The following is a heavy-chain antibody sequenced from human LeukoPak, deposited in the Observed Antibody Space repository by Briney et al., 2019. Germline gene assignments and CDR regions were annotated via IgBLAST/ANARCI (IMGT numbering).Heavy chain of an antibody. J-gene: IGHJ5*02. CDR1: GFTFSDYS. D-gene: IGHD6-19*01. Sequence: GGSLRLSCAASGFTFSDYSMNWVRQAPGKGLEWVSYISSSGSTIYYADSVKGRFTISRDNAKNSLYLQMNSLRAEDTAVYYCARVTHSSGWYDWFDPWGQGTLVTVSS. CDR2: ISSSGSTI. V-gene: IGHV3-11*04. CDR3: ARVTHSSGWYDWFDP.